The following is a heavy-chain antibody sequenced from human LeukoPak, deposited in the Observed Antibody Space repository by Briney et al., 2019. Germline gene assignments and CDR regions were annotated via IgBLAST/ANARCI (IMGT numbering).Heavy chain of an antibody. J-gene: IGHJ4*02. CDR3: ARVSRGNSVGGDY. CDR2: INHSGST. V-gene: IGHV4-34*01. Sequence: PSETLSLTCAVYGGSFSGYYWSWIRQPPGKGLEWIGEINHSGSTNYNPSLKSRVTISVDTSKNQFSLKLSSVTAADTAMYYCARVSRGNSVGGDYWGQGTLVTVSS. CDR1: GGSFSGYY. D-gene: IGHD4-23*01.